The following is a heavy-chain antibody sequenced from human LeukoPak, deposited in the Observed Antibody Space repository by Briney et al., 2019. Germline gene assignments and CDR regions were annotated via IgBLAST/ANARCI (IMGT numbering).Heavy chain of an antibody. J-gene: IGHJ6*03. CDR2: IVVGSGNT. CDR3: GAALRPAPDYYYYMDV. D-gene: IGHD5-12*01. V-gene: IGHV1-58*02. CDR1: GFTFTSSA. Sequence: GTSVKVSCKASGFTFTSSAMQWVRQARGQRLGWIGWIVVGSGNTNYAQKFQERVTITRDMSTSTAYMELSSLRSEDTAVYYCGAALRPAPDYYYYMDVWGKGTTVTVSS.